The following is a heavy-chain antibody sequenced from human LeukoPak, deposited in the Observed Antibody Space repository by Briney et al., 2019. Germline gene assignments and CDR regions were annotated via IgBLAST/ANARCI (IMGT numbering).Heavy chain of an antibody. V-gene: IGHV4-59*01. CDR2: IYYSGST. J-gene: IGHJ6*03. D-gene: IGHD5/OR15-5a*01. CDR1: GGSMNSYS. CDR3: ARGTVSMYYMDV. Sequence: SETLSLTCTVSGGSMNSYSWSWIRQPPGKGLEWIANIYYSGSTNYNPSLKSRVTISLDTSKNQFSLRLSSVTAADTAVYYCARGTVSMYYMDVWGKGTTVIISS.